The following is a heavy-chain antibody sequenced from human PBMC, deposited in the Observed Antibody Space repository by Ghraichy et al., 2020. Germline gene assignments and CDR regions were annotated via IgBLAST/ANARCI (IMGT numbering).Heavy chain of an antibody. D-gene: IGHD3-10*01. Sequence: GGSLRLSCAASGFTFSSYSMNWVRQAPGKGLEWVSSISSSSSYIYYADSVKGRFTISRDNAKNSLYLQMNSLRAEDTAVYYCARDDPGADFDYWGQGTLVTVSS. J-gene: IGHJ4*02. CDR3: ARDDPGADFDY. CDR1: GFTFSSYS. CDR2: ISSSSSYI. V-gene: IGHV3-21*01.